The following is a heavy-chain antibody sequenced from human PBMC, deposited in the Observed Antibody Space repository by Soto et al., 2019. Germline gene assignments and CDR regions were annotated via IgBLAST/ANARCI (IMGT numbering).Heavy chain of an antibody. CDR3: AKDFTVVVPAAMIENWFDP. D-gene: IGHD2-2*01. CDR2: ISYDGSNK. J-gene: IGHJ5*02. Sequence: PGGSLRLSCAASGFTFSSYGMHWVRQAPGKGLEWVAVISYDGSNKYYADSVKGRFTISRDNSKNTLYLQMNSLRAEDTAVYYCAKDFTVVVPAAMIENWFDPWGQGTLVTVSS. V-gene: IGHV3-30*18. CDR1: GFTFSSYG.